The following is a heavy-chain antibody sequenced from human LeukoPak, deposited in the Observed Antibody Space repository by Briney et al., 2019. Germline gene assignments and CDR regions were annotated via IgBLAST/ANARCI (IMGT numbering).Heavy chain of an antibody. CDR1: GYSFTSYW. V-gene: IGHV5-51*01. J-gene: IGHJ3*02. D-gene: IGHD5-12*01. Sequence: GESLKISCKGSGYSFTSYWIGWVRQMPGKGLEWMGVIYPGDSDTRYSPSFQGQVTISADKSISTAYLQWSSLKASDTAVYYCARRIVPTTPGAFDIWGQGTMVTVSS. CDR2: IYPGDSDT. CDR3: ARRIVPTTPGAFDI.